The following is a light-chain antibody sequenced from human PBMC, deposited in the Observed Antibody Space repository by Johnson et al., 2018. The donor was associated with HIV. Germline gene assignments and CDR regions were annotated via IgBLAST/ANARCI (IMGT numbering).Light chain of an antibody. V-gene: IGLV1-51*01. CDR1: SSNIGNNY. CDR2: DNN. CDR3: GTWDSSLSGGV. J-gene: IGLJ1*01. Sequence: QSLLTQPPSVSAAPGQKVTISCSGSSSNIGNNYVSWYQQLPGTAPKLLIYDNNKRPSGIPDRFSGSKSGTSATLGITGLQTGDEADYYCGTWDSSLSGGVFGTGTTVTVL.